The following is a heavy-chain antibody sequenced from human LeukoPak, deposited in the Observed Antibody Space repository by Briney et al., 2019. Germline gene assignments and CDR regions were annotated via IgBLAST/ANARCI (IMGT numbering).Heavy chain of an antibody. Sequence: PGGSLRPSRAASGFTFSTYAMSWVRPAPGKGLEWVSAISGSGSSTYSADSVKGRILISRDNSKNTLYLQMNGLRAEDTAVYYCAKARDFDFWSGYSNWFDPWGQGTLVTVPS. V-gene: IGHV3-23*01. CDR1: GFTFSTYA. CDR3: AKARDFDFWSGYSNWFDP. D-gene: IGHD3-3*01. CDR2: ISGSGSST. J-gene: IGHJ5*02.